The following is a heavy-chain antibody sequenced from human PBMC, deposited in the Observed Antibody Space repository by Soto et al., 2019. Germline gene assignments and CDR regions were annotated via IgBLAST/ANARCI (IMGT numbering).Heavy chain of an antibody. CDR2: INSDGSST. J-gene: IGHJ4*02. CDR3: ARGVPGHYGCDY. V-gene: IGHV3-74*01. Sequence: EVQLVESGGGLVQPGGSLRLSCAASGLPFSGDWMHWVRQAPGKGLVRVSRINSDGSSTNYADSVKGRFTISRDNVKNTLYLQMDSLRSEDTAVYYCARGVPGHYGCDYWGQGTLVTVSS. CDR1: GLPFSGDW. D-gene: IGHD4-17*01.